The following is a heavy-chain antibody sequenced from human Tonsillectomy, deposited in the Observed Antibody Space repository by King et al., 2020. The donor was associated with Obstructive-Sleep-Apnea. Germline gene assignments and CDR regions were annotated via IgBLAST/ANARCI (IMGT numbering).Heavy chain of an antibody. D-gene: IGHD2-15*01. CDR1: GFAFSFYT. CDR2: ITYDGTIN. Sequence: VQLVESGGGVVQPGRSLRLSCAASGFAFSFYTMYWFRQPPGKGLEWVALITYDGTINTYGYSVKGRFTISTHNYKDILYLQMNILSVEDTAVYFCARDSFHDNSLRYSMDVWGHGTTVTASS. J-gene: IGHJ6*02. CDR3: ARDSFHDNSLRYSMDV. V-gene: IGHV3-30*04.